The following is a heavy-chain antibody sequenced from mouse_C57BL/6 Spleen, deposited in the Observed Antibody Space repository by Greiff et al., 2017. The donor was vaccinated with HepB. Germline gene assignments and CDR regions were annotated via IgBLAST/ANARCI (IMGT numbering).Heavy chain of an antibody. CDR3: ARKLYYYGSSPSYYAMDY. CDR2: INPSSGYT. J-gene: IGHJ4*01. Sequence: QVQLQQSGAELAKPGASVKLSCKASGYTFTSYWMHWVKQRPGQGLEWIGYINPSSGYTKYNQKFKDKATLTADKSSSTAYMQLSSLTYEDSAVYYCARKLYYYGSSPSYYAMDYWGQGTSVTVSS. CDR1: GYTFTSYW. D-gene: IGHD1-1*01. V-gene: IGHV1-7*01.